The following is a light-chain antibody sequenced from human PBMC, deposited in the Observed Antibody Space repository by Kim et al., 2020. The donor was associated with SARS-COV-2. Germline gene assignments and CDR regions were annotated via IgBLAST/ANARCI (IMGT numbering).Light chain of an antibody. CDR2: DVI. Sequence: GQSVTIAGTGPSSDVGGYNYVSWYQQHPGKAPRLMMFDVIKRPSGVPDRFSGSKSGNTASLTISGLQVEDEADYYCCSYAGTHTVVFGGGTQLTVL. V-gene: IGLV2-11*03. J-gene: IGLJ2*01. CDR3: CSYAGTHTVV. CDR1: SSDVGGYNY.